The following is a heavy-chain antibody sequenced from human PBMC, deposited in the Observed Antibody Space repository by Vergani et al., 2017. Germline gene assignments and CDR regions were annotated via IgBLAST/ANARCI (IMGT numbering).Heavy chain of an antibody. CDR3: AKDPYYYDSSGKGDCDY. CDR2: ISCSGGST. CDR1: GFTFSSYA. J-gene: IGHJ4*02. D-gene: IGHD3-22*01. Sequence: EVQLLESGGGLVQPGGSLRLSCAASGFTFSSYAMRWVRQAPGKGLEWVSAISCSGGSTYYADSVKGRFTISRDNSKNTLYLQMNSLRAEDTAVYYCAKDPYYYDSSGKGDCDYWGQGTLVTVSS. V-gene: IGHV3-23*01.